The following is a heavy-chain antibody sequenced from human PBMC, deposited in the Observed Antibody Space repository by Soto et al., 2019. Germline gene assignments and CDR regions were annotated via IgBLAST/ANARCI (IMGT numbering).Heavy chain of an antibody. J-gene: IGHJ4*02. D-gene: IGHD4-17*01. Sequence: TLSLTCTVSGGSISSGGYYWSWIRQHPGKGLEWIGYIYYSGSTYYNPSLKSRVTISVDTSKNQFSLKLSSVTAADTAVYYCARVDYGDYVVHFDYWGQGTLVTVSS. CDR1: GGSISSGGYY. CDR3: ARVDYGDYVVHFDY. V-gene: IGHV4-31*02. CDR2: IYYSGST.